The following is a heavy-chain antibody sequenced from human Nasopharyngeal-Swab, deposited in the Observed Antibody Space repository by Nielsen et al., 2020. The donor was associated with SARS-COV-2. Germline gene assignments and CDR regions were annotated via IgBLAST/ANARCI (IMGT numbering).Heavy chain of an antibody. CDR1: GYTFTSYY. CDR3: ARDGKGYDFWSLDPNYYYYYGMDV. Sequence: ASVKVSCKASGYTFTSYYMHWVRQAPGQGLEWMGIINPSGGSISYAQKFQGRVTMTRDTSTSTVYMELSSLRSEDTAVYYCARDGKGYDFWSLDPNYYYYYGMDVWGQGTTVTVS. D-gene: IGHD3-3*01. CDR2: INPSGGSI. V-gene: IGHV1-46*01. J-gene: IGHJ6*02.